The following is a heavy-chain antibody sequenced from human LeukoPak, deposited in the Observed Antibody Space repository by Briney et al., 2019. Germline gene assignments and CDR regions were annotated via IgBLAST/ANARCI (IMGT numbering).Heavy chain of an antibody. CDR2: ISWNSGSI. CDR1: GFTFDDYA. D-gene: IGHD3-22*01. Sequence: GRSLRLSCAASGFTFDDYAMHWVRQAPGKGLEWVSGISWNSGSIGYADSVKGRFTISRDNAKNSLYLQMNSLRAEDTALYYCAKLISGYSFGLLAYDYWGQGTLVTVSS. CDR3: AKLISGYSFGLLAYDY. V-gene: IGHV3-9*01. J-gene: IGHJ4*02.